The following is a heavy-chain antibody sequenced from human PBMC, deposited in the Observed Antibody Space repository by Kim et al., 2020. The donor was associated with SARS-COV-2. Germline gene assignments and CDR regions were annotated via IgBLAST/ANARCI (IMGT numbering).Heavy chain of an antibody. CDR3: ARDRGYCSSTSCYDAAFDI. CDR1: GFTVSSNY. V-gene: IGHV3-53*01. J-gene: IGHJ3*02. D-gene: IGHD2-2*01. CDR2: IYSGGST. Sequence: GGSLRLSCAASGFTVSSNYMSWVRQAPGKGLEWVSVIYSGGSTYYADSVKGRFTISRDNSKNTLYLQMNSLRAEDTAVYYCARDRGYCSSTSCYDAAFDIWGQGTMVTVSS.